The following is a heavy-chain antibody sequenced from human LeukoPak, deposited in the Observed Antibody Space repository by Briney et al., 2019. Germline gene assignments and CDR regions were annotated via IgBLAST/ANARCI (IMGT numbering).Heavy chain of an antibody. V-gene: IGHV4-61*10. D-gene: IGHD2-15*01. Sequence: SETLSLTCVVSGGSISRGSYYWNWIRQPAGKGLEWMGRIYNSGSTNYNPSLKSRVTISVDTSKNQFSLKLSSVTAADTAVYYCARHDCSGGSCAFGYWGQGTLVTVSS. CDR1: GGSISRGSYY. CDR3: ARHDCSGGSCAFGY. CDR2: IYNSGST. J-gene: IGHJ4*02.